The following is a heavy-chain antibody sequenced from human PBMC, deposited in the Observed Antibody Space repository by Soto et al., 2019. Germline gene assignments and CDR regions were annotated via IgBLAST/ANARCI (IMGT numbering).Heavy chain of an antibody. J-gene: IGHJ5*02. D-gene: IGHD6-19*01. Sequence: PWETLSLTCAVYGGSFSGYYWSWIRQPPGKGLEWIGEINHSGSTNYNPSLKSRVTISVDTSKNQFSLKLSSVTAADTAVYYCARTYSSGWYNWFDPWGQGTLVTVSS. CDR3: ARTYSSGWYNWFDP. CDR2: INHSGST. CDR1: GGSFSGYY. V-gene: IGHV4-34*01.